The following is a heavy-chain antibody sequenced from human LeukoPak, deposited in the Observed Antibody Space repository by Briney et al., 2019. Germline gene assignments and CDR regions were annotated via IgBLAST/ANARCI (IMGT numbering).Heavy chain of an antibody. J-gene: IGHJ6*02. Sequence: SETLSLTCTVSGGSISSSSYSWGWIRQPPGKGLEWIGSIYYSGSTYYNPSLKSRVTISVDTSKNQFSLKLSSVTAADTAVYYCARDSSGWFPGMDVWGQGTTVTVSS. D-gene: IGHD6-19*01. V-gene: IGHV4-39*02. CDR1: GGSISSSSYS. CDR3: ARDSSGWFPGMDV. CDR2: IYYSGST.